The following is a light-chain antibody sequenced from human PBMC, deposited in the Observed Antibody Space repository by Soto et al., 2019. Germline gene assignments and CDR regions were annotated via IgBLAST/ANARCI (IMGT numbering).Light chain of an antibody. CDR3: AAWDDSLSGPVV. CDR1: SSNIGSNY. J-gene: IGLJ2*01. CDR2: RNN. V-gene: IGLV1-47*01. Sequence: QSVLTQPPSASGTPGQWVTISCSGSSSNIGSNYVYWYQQLPGTAPKLLIYRNNQRPSGVPDRFSGSKSGTSASLAISGLRSEDEADYYCAAWDDSLSGPVVFGGGTKVTVL.